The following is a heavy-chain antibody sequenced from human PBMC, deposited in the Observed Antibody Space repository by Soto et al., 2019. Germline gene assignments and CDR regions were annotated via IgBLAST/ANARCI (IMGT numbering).Heavy chain of an antibody. CDR1: GYSFTTYG. D-gene: IGHD3-3*01. J-gene: IGHJ4*02. CDR3: ARGGTYYDLSRISYEFGLGGDDY. CDR2: ISTYNGFT. Sequence: ASVKVSCKASGYSFTTYGITWVRQAPGQGHDWKGWISTYNGFTSYAQKFQDRVTMTTDPSTTTGYMELRSLSSDDTAVYYCARGGTYYDLSRISYEFGLGGDDYWGQGTLVTVSS. V-gene: IGHV1-18*01.